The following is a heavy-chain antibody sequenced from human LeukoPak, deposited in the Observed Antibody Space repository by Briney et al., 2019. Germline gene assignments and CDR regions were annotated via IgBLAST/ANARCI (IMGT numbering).Heavy chain of an antibody. J-gene: IGHJ1*01. CDR1: GGSISSGGYS. D-gene: IGHD4-17*01. CDR3: ARDDYGDYYFQH. V-gene: IGHV4-61*08. Sequence: SQTLSLTCAVSGGSISSGGYSWSWIRQPPGKGLEWIGYIYYSGSTNYNPSLKSRVTISVDTSKNQFSLRLSSVTAADTAVYYCARDDYGDYYFQHWGQGTLVTVSS. CDR2: IYYSGST.